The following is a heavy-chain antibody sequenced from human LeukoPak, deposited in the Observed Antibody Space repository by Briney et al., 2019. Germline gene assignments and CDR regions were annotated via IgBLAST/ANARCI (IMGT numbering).Heavy chain of an antibody. D-gene: IGHD2-2*01. CDR2: IYPGDSDT. J-gene: IGHJ6*03. Sequence: GESLKISCKGSGYSFTSYWIVWVRQMPGKGLEWMGIIYPGDSDTRYSPSFQGQVTISADKSISTAYLQWSSLKASDTAMYYCARRGIVVVPAAIRHYYYYYMDVWGKGTTVTVFS. V-gene: IGHV5-51*01. CDR1: GYSFTSYW. CDR3: ARRGIVVVPAAIRHYYYYYMDV.